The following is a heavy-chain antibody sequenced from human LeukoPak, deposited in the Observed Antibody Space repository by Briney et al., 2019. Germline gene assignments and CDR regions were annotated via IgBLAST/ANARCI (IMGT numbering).Heavy chain of an antibody. Sequence: GGSLRLSCAAHGFTFSICAMSWVRQAPGKGLEWVSVISGSAGSTYYADSVRGRFTISRDNSRNTLFLQMNSLRDEDTAVYYCAKDMARYCSGGSCPRAFDYWGQGSLVTVSS. CDR3: AKDMARYCSGGSCPRAFDY. CDR1: GFTFSICA. D-gene: IGHD2-15*01. V-gene: IGHV3-23*01. CDR2: ISGSAGST. J-gene: IGHJ4*02.